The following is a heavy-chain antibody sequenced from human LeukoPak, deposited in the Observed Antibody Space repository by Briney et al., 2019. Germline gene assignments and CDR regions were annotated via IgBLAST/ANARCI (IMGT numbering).Heavy chain of an antibody. D-gene: IGHD3-22*01. Sequence: SETLSLTCTVSGGSISSYYWSWIRQPAGKGLEWIGRIHTSGSTNYNPSLKSRVTMSVDTSKNQFSLKLSSVTAADTAVYYCASLFYYYDSSGYYSGNWFDPWGQGTLVTVSS. CDR2: IHTSGST. CDR3: ASLFYYYDSSGYYSGNWFDP. V-gene: IGHV4-4*07. J-gene: IGHJ5*02. CDR1: GGSISSYY.